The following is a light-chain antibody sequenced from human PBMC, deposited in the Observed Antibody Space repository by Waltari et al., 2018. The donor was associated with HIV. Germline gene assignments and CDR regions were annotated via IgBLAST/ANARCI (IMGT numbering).Light chain of an antibody. CDR2: TAS. V-gene: IGKV1-39*01. CDR3: QQSYSTPRT. CDR1: QSITNY. Sequence: DIQMTQFPSFLPASVGDGVTSTCRASQSITNYLNWYQQKPGQAPKVLIYTASSLQSGVPSRFSGSGSGTDFTLTISSLQPDDFATYYCQQSYSTPRTFGQGTKVEIK. J-gene: IGKJ1*01.